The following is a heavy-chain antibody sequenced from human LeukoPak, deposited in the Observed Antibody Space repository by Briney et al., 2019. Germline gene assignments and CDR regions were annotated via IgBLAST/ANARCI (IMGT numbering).Heavy chain of an antibody. CDR3: ARDDAYYDSSGFDY. D-gene: IGHD3-22*01. J-gene: IGHJ4*02. V-gene: IGHV3-7*01. CDR2: IKQDGSEK. Sequence: PGRCLRLSCAASGFTFSSYWMSWVRQAAGKGREWVANIKQDGSEKYYVDSVKGRFTISRHNAKNSLYLQMNSLRPEDTAVYYCARDDAYYDSSGFDYWGQGTLVTVPS. CDR1: GFTFSSYW.